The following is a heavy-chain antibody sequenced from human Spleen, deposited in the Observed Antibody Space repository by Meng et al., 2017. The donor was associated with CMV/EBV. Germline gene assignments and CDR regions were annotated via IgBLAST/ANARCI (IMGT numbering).Heavy chain of an antibody. V-gene: IGHV3-30-3*01. CDR3: ARDPIGGNYRGSHFDY. Sequence: FTFSNYAMHWVRQAPGKGLEWVALISNDESNTYEAGSVNGRFSISRDSSKNTLYLQMSSLRPEDTAVYYCARDPIGGNYRGSHFDYWGQGTLVTVSS. CDR1: FTFSNYA. J-gene: IGHJ4*02. CDR2: ISNDESNT. D-gene: IGHD1-7*01.